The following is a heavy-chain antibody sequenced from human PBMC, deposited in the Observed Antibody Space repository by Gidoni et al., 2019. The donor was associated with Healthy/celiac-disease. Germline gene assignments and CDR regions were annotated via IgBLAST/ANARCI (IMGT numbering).Heavy chain of an antibody. CDR3: ARLAGDKVVVWFDP. Sequence: QLQLQESGPGLVKPSETLSLTCTVSGGSIRSSSYYWGWIRQPPGKGLEWIGSIYYSGSTYYNPSLKSRVTISVDTSKNQFSLKLSSVTAADTAVYYCARLAGDKVVVWFDPWGQGTLVTVSS. V-gene: IGHV4-39*01. CDR1: GGSIRSSSYY. D-gene: IGHD2-15*01. CDR2: IYYSGST. J-gene: IGHJ5*02.